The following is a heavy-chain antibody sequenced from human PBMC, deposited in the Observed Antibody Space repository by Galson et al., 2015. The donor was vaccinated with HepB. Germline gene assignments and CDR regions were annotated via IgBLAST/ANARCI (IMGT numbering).Heavy chain of an antibody. Sequence: SLRLSCAASGFTFSSYAMNWVRQAPGKGLEWVSGIGVNDGSIYYANSVKGRFTISRDNSKNTLYLQVNSLRVEDTAIYYCAKGRSERPPEHRGYDLPDYWGQGTLVTVSS. D-gene: IGHD5-12*01. J-gene: IGHJ4*02. CDR3: AKGRSERPPEHRGYDLPDY. CDR2: IGVNDGSI. CDR1: GFTFSSYA. V-gene: IGHV3-23*01.